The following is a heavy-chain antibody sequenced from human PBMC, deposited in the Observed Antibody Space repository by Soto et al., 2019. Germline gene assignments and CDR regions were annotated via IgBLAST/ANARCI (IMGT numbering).Heavy chain of an antibody. V-gene: IGHV1-2*02. Sequence: GASVKVSCKASGYTFTGYYMHWVRQAPGQGLEWMGWINPNSGGTNYAQKFQGRVTMTRDTSISTAYMELSRLRSDDTAVYYCARDSSMGFSSSWYETRFDPWGQGTLVTASS. CDR3: ARDSSMGFSSSWYETRFDP. J-gene: IGHJ5*02. CDR1: GYTFTGYY. CDR2: INPNSGGT. D-gene: IGHD6-13*01.